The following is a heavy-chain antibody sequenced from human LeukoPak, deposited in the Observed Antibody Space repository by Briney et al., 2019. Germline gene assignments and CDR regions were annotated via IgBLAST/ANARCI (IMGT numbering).Heavy chain of an antibody. CDR3: AKDYYDSSGTDAFDI. CDR1: GFTFSSYA. V-gene: IGHV3-23*01. CDR2: ISGSGGST. Sequence: GGSLRLSCAASGFTFSSYAMSWVRQAPGKGLEWVSAISGSGGSTYYADSVKGRFTISRDNSKNTLDLQMNSLRAEDTAVYYCAKDYYDSSGTDAFDIWGQGTMVTVSS. J-gene: IGHJ3*02. D-gene: IGHD3-22*01.